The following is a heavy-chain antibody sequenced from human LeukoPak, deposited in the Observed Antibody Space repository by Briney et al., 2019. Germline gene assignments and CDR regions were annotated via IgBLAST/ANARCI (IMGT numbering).Heavy chain of an antibody. CDR3: ATACSGGSCYRVYYYGMDV. D-gene: IGHD2-15*01. CDR2: FDPEDGET. J-gene: IGHJ6*02. V-gene: IGHV1-24*01. CDR1: GYTLTELS. Sequence: ASVKVSCKVSGYTLTELSMHWVRQAPGKGLEWMGGFDPEDGETIYAQKFQGRVTMTEDTSTDTAYMELSSLRPEDTAVYYCATACSGGSCYRVYYYGMDVWGQGTTVTVSS.